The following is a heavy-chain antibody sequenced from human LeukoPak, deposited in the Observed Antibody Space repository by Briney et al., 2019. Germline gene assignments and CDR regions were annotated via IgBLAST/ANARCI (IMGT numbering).Heavy chain of an antibody. CDR3: AKDLEVEMATSDAFDI. D-gene: IGHD5-24*01. J-gene: IGHJ3*02. CDR2: IRYDGSNK. CDR1: GFTFSSYG. V-gene: IGHV3-30*02. Sequence: GGSLRLSCAASGFTFSSYGMHWVRQAPGKGLEWVAFIRYDGSNKYYADSVKGRFTISRDNSKNTLYLQMNSLRAEDTAVYYCAKDLEVEMATSDAFDIWGQGTMVTVSS.